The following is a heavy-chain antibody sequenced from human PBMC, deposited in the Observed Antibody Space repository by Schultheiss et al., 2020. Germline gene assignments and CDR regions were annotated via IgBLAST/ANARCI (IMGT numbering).Heavy chain of an antibody. J-gene: IGHJ3*02. Sequence: GGSLRLSCAASGFTFSTYAMSWVRQAPGKGLEWVSDISNSGVYTYYADSMRGRFTISRDNSENTVYLQMNSLRAEDTAVYYCARLTRGDGYNWNAFDIWGQGTMVTVSS. D-gene: IGHD5-24*01. CDR2: ISNSGVYT. CDR3: ARLTRGDGYNWNAFDI. V-gene: IGHV3-23*01. CDR1: GFTFSTYA.